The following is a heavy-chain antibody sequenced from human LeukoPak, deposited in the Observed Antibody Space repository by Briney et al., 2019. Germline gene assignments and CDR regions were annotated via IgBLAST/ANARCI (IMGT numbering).Heavy chain of an antibody. Sequence: GGSLRLSCAASGFTFSSYGMHWVRQAPGKGLEWVAVISYDGSNKYYADSVKGRFTISRDNSKTTLYLQMNSLRAEDTAVYYCAKDADDYGDWYYFDYWGQGTLVTVSS. CDR1: GFTFSSYG. D-gene: IGHD4-17*01. CDR2: ISYDGSNK. V-gene: IGHV3-30*18. CDR3: AKDADDYGDWYYFDY. J-gene: IGHJ4*02.